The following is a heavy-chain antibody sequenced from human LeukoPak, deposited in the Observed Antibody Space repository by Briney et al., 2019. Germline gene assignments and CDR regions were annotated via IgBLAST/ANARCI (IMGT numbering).Heavy chain of an antibody. J-gene: IGHJ5*02. CDR3: ASSLDPMITFGELNWFDP. CDR1: GGTFSSYA. Sequence: ASVKVSCKASGGTFSSYAISWVRQAPGQGLEWMGRIIPILGIANYAQKFQGRVTITADKSTSTAYMELSSLRSEDTAVYYCASSLDPMITFGELNWFDPWGQGTLVTVSS. V-gene: IGHV1-69*04. D-gene: IGHD3-16*01. CDR2: IIPILGIA.